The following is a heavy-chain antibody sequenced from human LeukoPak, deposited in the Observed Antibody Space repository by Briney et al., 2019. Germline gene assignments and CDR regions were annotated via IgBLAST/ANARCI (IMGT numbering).Heavy chain of an antibody. Sequence: ASVKVSCKASGYTFTSYTIHWGRRAPGQRLEWMGWINAGNGKDSQEFQDRVTITSDTSASTAYMQLSNLRSEDMAVYYCARARYETRIWPKSRYDYYHYMDVWGKGTTVTVSS. J-gene: IGHJ6*03. CDR3: ARARYETRIWPKSRYDYYHYMDV. CDR1: GYTFTSYT. V-gene: IGHV1-3*03. CDR2: INAGNG. D-gene: IGHD3-3*01.